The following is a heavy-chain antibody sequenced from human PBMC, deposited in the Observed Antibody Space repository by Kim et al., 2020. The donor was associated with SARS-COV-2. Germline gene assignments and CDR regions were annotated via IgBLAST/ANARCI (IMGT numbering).Heavy chain of an antibody. CDR1: GFTFSSYA. Sequence: GGSLRLSCAASGFTFSSYAMSWVRQAPGKGLEWVSAISGSGGSTYYADSVKGRFTISRDNSKNTLYLQMNSLRAEDTAVYYCAKEGWDRCGGDCYHDAFDIWGQGTMVTVSS. CDR2: ISGSGGST. D-gene: IGHD2-21*02. J-gene: IGHJ3*02. CDR3: AKEGWDRCGGDCYHDAFDI. V-gene: IGHV3-23*01.